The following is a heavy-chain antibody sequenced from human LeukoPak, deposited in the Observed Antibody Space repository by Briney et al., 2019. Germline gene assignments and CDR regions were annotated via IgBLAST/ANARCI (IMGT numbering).Heavy chain of an antibody. CDR2: INPSGGST. D-gene: IGHD3-10*01. Sequence: GASVKVSCKASGYTFTSYYMHWVRQAPGQGLEWMGIINPSGGSTSYAQKFQGRVTMTRDTSTSTVYMELSSLRSEDTAVSYCASHGTYGSGSYYNDLFLGYWGQGTLVTVSS. CDR3: ASHGTYGSGSYYNDLFLGY. CDR1: GYTFTSYY. J-gene: IGHJ4*02. V-gene: IGHV1-46*01.